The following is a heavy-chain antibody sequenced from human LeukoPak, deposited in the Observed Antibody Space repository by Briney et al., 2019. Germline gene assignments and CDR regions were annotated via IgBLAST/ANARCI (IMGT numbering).Heavy chain of an antibody. Sequence: PGRSLRLSCAASGFTFSSYGMHWVRQAPGKGLEWVAVIWYDGSNKYYADSVKGRFTISRDNSKNTLYLQMNSLRAEDTAVYNCARTAGYSSIVFDIWGQGTMVTVSS. D-gene: IGHD2-2*01. V-gene: IGHV3-33*01. CDR3: ARTAGYSSIVFDI. CDR2: IWYDGSNK. CDR1: GFTFSSYG. J-gene: IGHJ3*02.